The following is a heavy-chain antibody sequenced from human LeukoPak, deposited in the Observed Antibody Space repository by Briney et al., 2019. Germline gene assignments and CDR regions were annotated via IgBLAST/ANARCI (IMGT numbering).Heavy chain of an antibody. CDR2: ISSSSSTI. Sequence: PGGSLRLSCAASGFTFSSYSMNWVRQAPGKGLEWVSYISSSSSTIYYADSVKGRFTISRDNAKNSLYLQMNSLRAEDTALYHCARGSWLFRNGAFGIWGQGTMVTVSS. D-gene: IGHD3-22*01. CDR1: GFTFSSYS. V-gene: IGHV3-48*01. CDR3: ARGSWLFRNGAFGI. J-gene: IGHJ3*02.